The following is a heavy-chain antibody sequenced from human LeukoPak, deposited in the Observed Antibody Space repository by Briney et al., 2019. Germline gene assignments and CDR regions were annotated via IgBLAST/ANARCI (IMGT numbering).Heavy chain of an antibody. V-gene: IGHV4-59*01. CDR1: GGSISSYY. Sequence: SETLSLTCTVSGGSISSYYWSWIRQPPGKGLEWIGYIYYSGSTNYNPSLKSRVTISVDTSKNQFSLKLSSVTAADTAVYYCARWPYDFWSGYYYYYYGMDVWGQGTMVTVSS. CDR3: ARWPYDFWSGYYYYYYGMDV. CDR2: IYYSGST. D-gene: IGHD3-3*01. J-gene: IGHJ6*02.